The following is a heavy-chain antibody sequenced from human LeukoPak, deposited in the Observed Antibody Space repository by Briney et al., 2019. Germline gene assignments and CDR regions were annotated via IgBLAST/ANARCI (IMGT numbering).Heavy chain of an antibody. CDR1: GGSISSYY. J-gene: IGHJ4*02. Sequence: SETLSLTCTVSGGSISSYYWSWIRQPPGKGLEWIGYIYYSGSTNYNPSLKSRVTISVDTSKNQFSLKLSSVTAADTAVYYCARQFASGSYNFWGQGILVTVSS. V-gene: IGHV4-59*08. CDR2: IYYSGST. D-gene: IGHD3-10*01. CDR3: ARQFASGSYNF.